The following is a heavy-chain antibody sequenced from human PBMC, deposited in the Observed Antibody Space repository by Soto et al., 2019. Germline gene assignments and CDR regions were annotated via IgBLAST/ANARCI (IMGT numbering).Heavy chain of an antibody. Sequence: ASVKVSCKASGYTFTSYAMHWVRQAPGQGLEWMGWINAGNGNTKYSQKFQGRVTMTRDTSTSTAYMELRSLRSDDTAVYYCESRRRVYYGMDVWGQGTTVTVSS. CDR3: ESRRRVYYGMDV. CDR1: GYTFTSYA. J-gene: IGHJ6*02. V-gene: IGHV1-3*01. CDR2: INAGNGNT.